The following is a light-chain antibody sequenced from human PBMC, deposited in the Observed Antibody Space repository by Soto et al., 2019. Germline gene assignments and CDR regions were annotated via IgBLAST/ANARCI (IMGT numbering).Light chain of an antibody. CDR3: QQYENLPT. V-gene: IGKV1-33*01. Sequence: DIQMTQSPYTLSPSVGDRVSITCRASQSISGWLAWYQQKPGRAPKLLIYDASNLEAGVPSRFRGSGSGTDFTFTISRLQPEDIATYYCQQYENLPTFGQGTRLEIK. J-gene: IGKJ5*01. CDR2: DAS. CDR1: QSISGW.